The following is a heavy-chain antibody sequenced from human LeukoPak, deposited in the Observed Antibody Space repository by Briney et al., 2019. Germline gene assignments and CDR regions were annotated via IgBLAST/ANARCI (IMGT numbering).Heavy chain of an antibody. Sequence: GGSLRLSCAASGFTFSSYEMNWLRQAPGKGLEWVSYIGYSGSTIYYADSVKGRFTISRDNAKNSLYLQMNSLRAEDTAVYYCARAHSHPSGLWGQGTLVTVSS. V-gene: IGHV3-48*03. CDR3: ARAHSHPSGL. CDR2: IGYSGSTI. CDR1: GFTFSSYE. D-gene: IGHD3-10*01. J-gene: IGHJ4*02.